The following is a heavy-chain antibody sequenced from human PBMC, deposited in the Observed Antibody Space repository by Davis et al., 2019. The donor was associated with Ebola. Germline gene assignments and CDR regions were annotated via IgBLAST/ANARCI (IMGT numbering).Heavy chain of an antibody. Sequence: GGSLRLSCAASGFTFSSYWMSWVRQAPGKGLEWVANIKQDGSEKYYVDSVKGRFTISRDNAKNSLYLQMNSLRAEDTAVYYRASTPRWELLPGGDYWGQGTLVTVSS. CDR1: GFTFSSYW. V-gene: IGHV3-7*01. D-gene: IGHD1-26*01. CDR3: ASTPRWELLPGGDY. J-gene: IGHJ4*02. CDR2: IKQDGSEK.